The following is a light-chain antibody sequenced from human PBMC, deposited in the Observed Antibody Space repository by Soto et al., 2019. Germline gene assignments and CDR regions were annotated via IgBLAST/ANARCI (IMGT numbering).Light chain of an antibody. CDR3: QQLNTYPFT. CDR1: QGINNY. V-gene: IGKV1-9*01. CDR2: AAS. Sequence: DIQLTQSPSFLSASVGDRVTITCRASQGINNYLAWYQQKPGKAPNLLIYAASALQSGVPSRLSGSGSGTEFTLIISSLQPEDFATYYCQQLNTYPFTFGPGTKVDIE. J-gene: IGKJ3*01.